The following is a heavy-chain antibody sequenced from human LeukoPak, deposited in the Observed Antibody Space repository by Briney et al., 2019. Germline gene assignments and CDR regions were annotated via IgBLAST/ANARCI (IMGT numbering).Heavy chain of an antibody. CDR3: ARVARNGSYQLFDY. J-gene: IGHJ4*02. Sequence: GGSLRLSCAASGFTFSSYGMHWVRQAPGKGLEWVAVISYDGSNKYYADSVKGRFTISRDNSKNTLYLQMNSLRAEDTAVYYCARVARNGSYQLFDYWGQGTLVTVSS. V-gene: IGHV3-30*03. D-gene: IGHD1-26*01. CDR1: GFTFSSYG. CDR2: ISYDGSNK.